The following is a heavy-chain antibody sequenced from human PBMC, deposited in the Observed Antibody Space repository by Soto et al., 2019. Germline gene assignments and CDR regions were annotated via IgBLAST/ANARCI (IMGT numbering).Heavy chain of an antibody. CDR1: GFTFSSYA. V-gene: IGHV3-64D*08. Sequence: GGSLRLSCSASGFTFSSYAMHWVRQAPGKGLEYVSAISSNGGSTYYADSVKGRFTISRDNSKNTLYLQMSSLRAEDTAVYYCVNGDDFWSGYYYYYYGMDVWGQGTTVTVSS. J-gene: IGHJ6*02. CDR2: ISSNGGST. CDR3: VNGDDFWSGYYYYYYGMDV. D-gene: IGHD3-3*01.